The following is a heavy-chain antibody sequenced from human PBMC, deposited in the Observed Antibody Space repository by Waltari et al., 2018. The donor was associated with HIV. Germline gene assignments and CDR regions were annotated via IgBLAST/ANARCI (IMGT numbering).Heavy chain of an antibody. CDR1: GFTSSNYW. CDR2: INSDGSST. J-gene: IGHJ4*02. D-gene: IGHD4-4*01. CDR3: ARGGSKPLDY. V-gene: IGHV3-74*01. Sequence: EVQLVESGGGSVQPGGSLRLSCAASGFTSSNYWMHWVRQAPGRGLVCVSRINSDGSSTSYADSVKGRFTISRDNAKNTVYLQMNSLRAEDTAVYYCARGGSKPLDYWGQGTLVTVSS.